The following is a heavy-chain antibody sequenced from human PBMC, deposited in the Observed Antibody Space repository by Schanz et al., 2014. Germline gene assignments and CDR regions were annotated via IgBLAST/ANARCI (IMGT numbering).Heavy chain of an antibody. CDR2: IGGSDGNT. J-gene: IGHJ3*01. CDR1: GYTFTRSG. CDR3: ARGGVEMATIRDAFDL. Sequence: QVQLVQSGGEVKTPGASVKVSCKASGYTFTRSGISWVRQAPGQGLEWMGWIGGSDGNTNFAQKFQGRVTMTTDTSTSTVYMELRSLRSDDTAVYYCARGGVEMATIRDAFDLWGQGTMVTVS. V-gene: IGHV1-18*01. D-gene: IGHD3-10*01.